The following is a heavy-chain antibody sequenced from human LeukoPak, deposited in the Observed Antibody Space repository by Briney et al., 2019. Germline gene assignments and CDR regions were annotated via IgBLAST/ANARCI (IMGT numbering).Heavy chain of an antibody. CDR3: ARVRYDILTGYFDWIDP. CDR2: INPNSGGT. CDR1: GYTFTGYY. V-gene: IGHV1-2*02. D-gene: IGHD3-9*01. Sequence: ASVKVSCKASGYTFTGYYMHWVRQAPGQGLEWMGWINPNSGGTNYAQKFQGRVTMTRDTSISTAYMELSRLRSDDTAVYYCARVRYDILTGYFDWIDPWGQGTLVTVSS. J-gene: IGHJ5*02.